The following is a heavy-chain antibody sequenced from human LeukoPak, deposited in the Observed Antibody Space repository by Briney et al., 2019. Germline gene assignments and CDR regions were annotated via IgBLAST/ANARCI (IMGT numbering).Heavy chain of an antibody. D-gene: IGHD6-13*01. CDR2: IKEDGSEE. V-gene: IGHV3-7*01. J-gene: IGHJ4*02. CDR1: GFTFSDYW. CDR3: ASGGSWYIH. Sequence: GGSLRLSCAGSGFTFSDYWMSWVRQAPGKGLEWVANIKEDGSEENYVGSVKGRFTISRDNAKNSLYLQMNSLRVEDTAVYYCASGGSWYIHWAQGTLVTVSS.